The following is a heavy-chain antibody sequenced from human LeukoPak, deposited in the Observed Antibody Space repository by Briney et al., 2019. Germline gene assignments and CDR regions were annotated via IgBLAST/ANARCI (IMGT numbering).Heavy chain of an antibody. Sequence: PGRSLRLSCAASGFTFSSYGMHWVRQAPGKGLEWVAVISYDGSNKYYADSVKGRFTISRDNSKNTLYLQMNSLRAEDTAVYYCAKGDYGGNLEIWDAFDIWGQGTMVTVSS. CDR3: AKGDYGGNLEIWDAFDI. V-gene: IGHV3-30*18. J-gene: IGHJ3*02. CDR2: ISYDGSNK. D-gene: IGHD4-23*01. CDR1: GFTFSSYG.